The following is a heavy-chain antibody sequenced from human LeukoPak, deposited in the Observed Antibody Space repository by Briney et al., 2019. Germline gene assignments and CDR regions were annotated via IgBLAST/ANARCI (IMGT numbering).Heavy chain of an antibody. J-gene: IGHJ4*02. CDR2: IIPIFGTA. D-gene: IGHD3-22*01. CDR1: GGTFSSYA. Sequence: ASVTVSWKASGGTFSSYAISWVRQAPGQGLEWMGGIIPIFGTANYAQKFQGRVTITADESTSTAYMELSSLRSEDTAVYYCATSSYDTPGAFDYWGQGTLVTVSS. CDR3: ATSSYDTPGAFDY. V-gene: IGHV1-69*13.